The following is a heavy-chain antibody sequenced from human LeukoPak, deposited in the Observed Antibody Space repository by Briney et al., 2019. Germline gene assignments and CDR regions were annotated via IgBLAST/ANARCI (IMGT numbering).Heavy chain of an antibody. CDR2: MNPNSGNT. CDR3: ARDAWFPVAIPPSSDY. J-gene: IGHJ4*02. Sequence: ASVKVSCKASGYTFTSYDINWVRQATGQGLEWMGWMNPNSGNTGYAQKFQGRVTMARNTSISTAYMELRSLRSDDTAVYYCARDAWFPVAIPPSSDYWGQGTLVTVSS. D-gene: IGHD2-2*01. CDR1: GYTFTSYD. V-gene: IGHV1-8*01.